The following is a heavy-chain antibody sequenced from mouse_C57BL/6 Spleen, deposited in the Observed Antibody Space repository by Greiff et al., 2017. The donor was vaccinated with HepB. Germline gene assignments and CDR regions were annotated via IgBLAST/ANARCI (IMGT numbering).Heavy chain of an antibody. CDR3: ARCSIYYDYDEYFGV. Sequence: QVQLQQPGTELVKPGASVKLSCKASGYTFTSYWMHWVKQRPGQGLEWIGNINPSNGGTNYNEKFKSKATLTVDKSSSTAYMQLSSLTSEDSAVYYCARCSIYYDYDEYFGVWGTGTTVTVSS. CDR1: GYTFTSYW. V-gene: IGHV1-53*01. D-gene: IGHD2-4*01. CDR2: INPSNGGT. J-gene: IGHJ1*03.